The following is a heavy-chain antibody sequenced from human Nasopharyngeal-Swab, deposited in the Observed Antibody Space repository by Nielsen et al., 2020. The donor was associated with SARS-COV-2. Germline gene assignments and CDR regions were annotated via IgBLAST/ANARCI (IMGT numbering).Heavy chain of an antibody. CDR2: FDPEDGET. D-gene: IGHD3-10*01. Sequence: ASVKVACKVSGYTLTELSMHWVRQAPGKGLEWMGGFDPEDGETIYAQKFQGRVTMTEDTSTDTAYMELSSLRSEDTAVYYCATEPAMVRGGWFDPWGQGTLVTVSS. V-gene: IGHV1-24*01. CDR1: GYTLTELS. J-gene: IGHJ5*02. CDR3: ATEPAMVRGGWFDP.